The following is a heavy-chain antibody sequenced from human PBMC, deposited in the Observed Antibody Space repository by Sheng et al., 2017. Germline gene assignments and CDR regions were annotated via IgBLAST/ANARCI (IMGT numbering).Heavy chain of an antibody. D-gene: IGHD1-1*01. Sequence: QVQLVQSGAEMKKPGASVKVSCKASGYTFTGYYMHWVRQAPGQGLEWMGRINPNSGGTNYAQKFQGRVTMTRDTSISTAYMELSRLRSDDTAVYYCARMNAYKNYYYMDVWGKGTTVTVSS. V-gene: IGHV1-2*06. CDR2: INPNSGGT. J-gene: IGHJ6*03. CDR3: ARMNAYKNYYYMDV. CDR1: GYTFTGYY.